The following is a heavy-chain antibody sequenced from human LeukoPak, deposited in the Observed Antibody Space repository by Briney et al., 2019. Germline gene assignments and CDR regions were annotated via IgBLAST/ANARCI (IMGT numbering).Heavy chain of an antibody. CDR1: GGSISSSSYY. J-gene: IGHJ5*02. Sequence: SETPSLTCTVSGGSISSSSYYWGWIRQPPGKGLEWIGSIYYSGSTYYNPSLKSRVTISVDTSKNQFSLKLSSVTAADTAVYYCARHPTYYSMVRFDPWGQGTLVTVSS. CDR2: IYYSGST. V-gene: IGHV4-39*01. CDR3: ARHPTYYSMVRFDP. D-gene: IGHD3-10*01.